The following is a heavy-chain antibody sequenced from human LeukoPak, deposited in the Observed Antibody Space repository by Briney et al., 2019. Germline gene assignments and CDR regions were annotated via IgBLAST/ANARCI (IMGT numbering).Heavy chain of an antibody. J-gene: IGHJ5*02. CDR2: IIPIFGTA. Sequence: SVKVSCKASGGTFSSYAISWVRQAPGQGLEWMGGIIPIFGTANYAQKFQGRVTITADESTSTAYMELSSLRSEDTAVYYCAREDVRYFDWFTGSWFDPWGQGTLVTVSS. D-gene: IGHD3-9*01. CDR1: GGTFSSYA. CDR3: AREDVRYFDWFTGSWFDP. V-gene: IGHV1-69*13.